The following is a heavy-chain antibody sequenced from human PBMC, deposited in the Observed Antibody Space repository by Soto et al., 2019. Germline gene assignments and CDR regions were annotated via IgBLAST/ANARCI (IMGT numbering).Heavy chain of an antibody. CDR1: GYTFTGYY. D-gene: IGHD2-8*01. V-gene: IGHV1-2*04. Sequence: ASVKVSCKASGYTFTGYYMHWARQAPGQGLEWMGWINPNSGGTNYAQKFQGWVTMTRDTSISTAYMELSRLRSDDTAVYYCAREYNCTNGVCYTYFDYWGQGTLVTVSS. J-gene: IGHJ4*02. CDR3: AREYNCTNGVCYTYFDY. CDR2: INPNSGGT.